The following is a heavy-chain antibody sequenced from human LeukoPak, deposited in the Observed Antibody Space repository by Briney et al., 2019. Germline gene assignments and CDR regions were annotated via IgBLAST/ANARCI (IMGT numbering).Heavy chain of an antibody. J-gene: IGHJ5*02. V-gene: IGHV3-64*01. CDR1: GFTFSSYA. CDR2: ISSNGGST. Sequence: GGSLRLSCAASGFTFSSYAMHWVRQAPGKGLEYVSAISSNGGSTYYANSVKGRFTISRDNSKNTLYLQMGSLRYEDTAVYYCARDVSSTSSWWFDPWGQGTLVIVSS. CDR3: ARDVSSTSSWWFDP. D-gene: IGHD2-2*01.